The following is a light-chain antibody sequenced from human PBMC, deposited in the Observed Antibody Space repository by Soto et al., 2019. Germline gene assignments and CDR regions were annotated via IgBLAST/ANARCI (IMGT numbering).Light chain of an antibody. CDR3: QQYNNRPRT. Sequence: EIVMTQSPAPLSVSPGEGATLSCRASQSVSSNLAWYQQKPGQAPRLLIYGASTRATGIPARFSGSGSGTEFTLTISSLQSEDFAVYYCQQYNNRPRTFGQGTKVDIK. J-gene: IGKJ1*01. CDR1: QSVSSN. CDR2: GAS. V-gene: IGKV3-15*01.